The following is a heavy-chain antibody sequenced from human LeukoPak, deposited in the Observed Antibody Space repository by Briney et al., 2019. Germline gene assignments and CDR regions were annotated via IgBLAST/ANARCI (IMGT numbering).Heavy chain of an antibody. CDR3: ARVADTAMEYYFDY. D-gene: IGHD5-18*01. J-gene: IGHJ4*02. V-gene: IGHV1-69*05. CDR2: IIPIFGTA. Sequence: ASVKVSCKASRGTFISYAISWVRQAPGQGLEWMGRIIPIFGTANYAQKFQGRVTITTDESTSTAHMELSSLRSEDTAVYYCARVADTAMEYYFDYWGQGTLVTVSS. CDR1: RGTFISYA.